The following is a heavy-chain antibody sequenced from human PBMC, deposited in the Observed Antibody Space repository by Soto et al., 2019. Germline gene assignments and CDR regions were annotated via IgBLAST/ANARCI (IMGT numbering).Heavy chain of an antibody. V-gene: IGHV4-34*01. CDR1: GGSFSGYY. Sequence: QVQLQQWGAGLLKPSETLSLTCAVYGGSFSGYYWSWIRQPPGKGLEWIGEINHSGSTNYNPSLKSRVTISVDTSKNRFSQKLSPGTAADTAVYYWARGRLLWFGELSQYYYGMDVWGQGTTVTVSS. J-gene: IGHJ6*02. CDR3: ARGRLLWFGELSQYYYGMDV. D-gene: IGHD3-10*01. CDR2: INHSGST.